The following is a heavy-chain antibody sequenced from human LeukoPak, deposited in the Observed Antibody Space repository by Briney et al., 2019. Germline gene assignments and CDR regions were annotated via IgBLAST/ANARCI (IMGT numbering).Heavy chain of an antibody. J-gene: IGHJ6*02. CDR1: GYTFTGYY. D-gene: IGHD2-21*02. Sequence: GASVKVSCKASGYTFTGYYMHWVRQAPGQGLEWMGWINPNSGGTNYAQKFQGRVTMTRDTSISTAYMELSRLRSDATAVYYCARDRAYCGGDCYSSLAHGMDVWGQGTTVTVSS. V-gene: IGHV1-2*02. CDR3: ARDRAYCGGDCYSSLAHGMDV. CDR2: INPNSGGT.